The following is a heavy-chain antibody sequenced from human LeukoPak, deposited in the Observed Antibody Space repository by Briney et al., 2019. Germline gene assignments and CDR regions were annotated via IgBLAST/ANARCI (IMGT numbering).Heavy chain of an antibody. CDR2: INHSGST. Sequence: PSETLSPTCAVYGGSFSGYYWSWIRQPPGKGLEWIGEINHSGSTNYNPSLKSRVTISVDTSKNQFSLKLSSVTAADTAVYYCARQPPYYYGSGSYRYYFDYWGQGTLVTVSS. J-gene: IGHJ4*02. CDR1: GGSFSGYY. D-gene: IGHD3-10*01. CDR3: ARQPPYYYGSGSYRYYFDY. V-gene: IGHV4-34*01.